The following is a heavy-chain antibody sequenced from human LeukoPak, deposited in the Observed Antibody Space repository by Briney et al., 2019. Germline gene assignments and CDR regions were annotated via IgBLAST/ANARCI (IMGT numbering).Heavy chain of an antibody. CDR3: ARHRTTVTTFDY. V-gene: IGHV4-34*01. Sequence: PSETLSLTCAVYGVSFSGYYWSWIRQPPGKGLEWIGEINHSGSTNYNPSLKSRVTISVDTSKNQFSLKLSSVTAADTAVYYCARHRTTVTTFDYWGQGTLVTVSS. J-gene: IGHJ4*02. CDR2: INHSGST. CDR1: GVSFSGYY. D-gene: IGHD4-17*01.